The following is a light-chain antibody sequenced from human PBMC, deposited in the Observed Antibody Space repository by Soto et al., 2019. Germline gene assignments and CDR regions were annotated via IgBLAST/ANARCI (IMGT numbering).Light chain of an antibody. Sequence: QSVLTQPPSASGTPGQRVTISCSGSGSSIGTNTVNWYRQLPGTAPKLLIYGNNQRPSGVPDRFSGSKSGTSASLAISGLQSEDEADYYCAAWDGSLNNVLFSGGTKVTVL. J-gene: IGLJ2*01. CDR1: GSSIGTNT. CDR3: AAWDGSLNNVL. CDR2: GNN. V-gene: IGLV1-44*01.